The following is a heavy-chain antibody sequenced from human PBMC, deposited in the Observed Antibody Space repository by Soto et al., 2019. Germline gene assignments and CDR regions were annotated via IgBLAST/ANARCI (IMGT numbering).Heavy chain of an antibody. CDR1: GFTFGSYG. D-gene: IGHD3-9*01. CDR2: IWYDGSNK. J-gene: IGHJ6*02. CDR3: ARDYDIFYGMDV. V-gene: IGHV3-33*01. Sequence: QVQLVESGEGVFKLGRSRRPSFEASGFTFGSYGCHWVRRVPGKGLGWGAVIWYDGSNKYYADSVKGRFTISRDNSKNTLYLQMNSLRAEDTAVYYCARDYDIFYGMDVWGQGTTVTVSS.